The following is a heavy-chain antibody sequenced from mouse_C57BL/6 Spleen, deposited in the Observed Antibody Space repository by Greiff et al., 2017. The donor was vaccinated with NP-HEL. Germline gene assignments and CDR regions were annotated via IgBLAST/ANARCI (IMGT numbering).Heavy chain of an antibody. CDR1: GYTFTSYW. CDR3: ARKGMDY. CDR2: IDPNSGGT. J-gene: IGHJ4*01. V-gene: IGHV1-72*01. Sequence: QVQLKQPGAELVKPGASVKLSCKASGYTFTSYWMHWLKRRPGRGLGWIGRIDPNSGGTKYNEKFKSKATLTVDKPSSTAYMQLSSLTSEDSAVYYCARKGMDYWGQGTSVTVSS.